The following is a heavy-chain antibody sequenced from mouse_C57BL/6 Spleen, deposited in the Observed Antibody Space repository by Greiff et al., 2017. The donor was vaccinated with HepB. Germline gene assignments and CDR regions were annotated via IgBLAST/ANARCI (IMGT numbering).Heavy chain of an antibody. CDR1: GYTFTSYW. V-gene: IGHV1-53*01. CDR3: ARWRPFITTVVATDYYAMDY. Sequence: VQLQQPGTELVKPGASVKLSCKASGYTFTSYWMHWVKQRPGQGLEWIGNINPSNGGTNYNEKFKSKATLTVDKSSSTAYMQLSSLTSEDCAVYYCARWRPFITTVVATDYYAMDYWGQGTSVTVSS. D-gene: IGHD1-1*01. J-gene: IGHJ4*01. CDR2: INPSNGGT.